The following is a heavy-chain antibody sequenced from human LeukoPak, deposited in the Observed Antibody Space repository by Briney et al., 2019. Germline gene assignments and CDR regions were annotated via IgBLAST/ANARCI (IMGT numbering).Heavy chain of an antibody. CDR3: ARHIGVQMATIPLGYFVY. Sequence: PSETLSLTCTVSGDSISSSFYYWGWIRQPPGKGLEWIGNIYYSGSTYYNPSLKSRVTISVDTSKNQFSLKLSSVTAADTAVYYCARHIGVQMATIPLGYFVYWGQGTLVTVSS. V-gene: IGHV4-39*01. CDR1: GDSISSSFYY. CDR2: IYYSGST. J-gene: IGHJ4*02. D-gene: IGHD5-24*01.